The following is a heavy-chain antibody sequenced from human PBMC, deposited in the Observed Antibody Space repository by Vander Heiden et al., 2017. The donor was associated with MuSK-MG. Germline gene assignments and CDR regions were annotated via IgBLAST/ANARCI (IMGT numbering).Heavy chain of an antibody. D-gene: IGHD3-10*01. J-gene: IGHJ4*02. Sequence: EVQLLESGGGLVQPGGSLRLSCVASGFTFSSYAMNWVRQAPGKGLEWVSTISLSGGTTHYADSVKGRFTISRDNSKNTLYLQMNSLRAEDTAVYYCARGFRGVIMPIDYWGQGTLVTVSS. CDR2: ISLSGGTT. CDR3: ARGFRGVIMPIDY. CDR1: GFTFSSYA. V-gene: IGHV3-23*01.